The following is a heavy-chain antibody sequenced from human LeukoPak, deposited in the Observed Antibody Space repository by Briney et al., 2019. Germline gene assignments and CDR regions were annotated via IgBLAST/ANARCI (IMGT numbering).Heavy chain of an antibody. V-gene: IGHV4-38-2*02. CDR2: IRHTGRT. Sequence: PSETLSLTCTVSGYSISNAYYWGWIRQPPGKGLEWIATIRHTGRTYYNPSLKSRVMISVDTSKNQFSLKLSSVTAADTAVYYCAREKLGYCSGGSCYSVDYWGQGTLVTVSS. CDR3: AREKLGYCSGGSCYSVDY. D-gene: IGHD2-15*01. J-gene: IGHJ4*02. CDR1: GYSISNAYY.